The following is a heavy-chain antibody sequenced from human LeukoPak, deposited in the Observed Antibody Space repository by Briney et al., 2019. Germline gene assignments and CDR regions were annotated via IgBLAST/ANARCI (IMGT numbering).Heavy chain of an antibody. V-gene: IGHV4-59*12. CDR1: GGSISSYC. Sequence: ASETLSLTCTVSGGSISSYCWSWIRQPPGKGLEWIGYIYHSGSTYYNPSLKSRVTISVDRSKNQFSLKLSSVTAADTAVYYCARVTYDSSGYWFDYWGQGTLVTVSS. CDR2: IYHSGST. CDR3: ARVTYDSSGYWFDY. D-gene: IGHD3-22*01. J-gene: IGHJ4*02.